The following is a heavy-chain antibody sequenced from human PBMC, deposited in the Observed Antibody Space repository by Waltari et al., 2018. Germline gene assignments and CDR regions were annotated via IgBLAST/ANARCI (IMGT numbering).Heavy chain of an antibody. V-gene: IGHV3-23*04. D-gene: IGHD3-22*01. CDR2: SSGSGDIT. CDR1: GFTFSTHA. J-gene: IGHJ6*03. Sequence: QLVASGGALLQPGGSLRLSCAASGFTFSTHAMSWVRQAPGKGREWVSASSGSGDITYYADSVEGRFTISRDNSKNTLYLQMNSLRAEDTAVYYCAKDRAYYDSSGWAYYYYMDVWGKGTMVTVSS. CDR3: AKDRAYYDSSGWAYYYYMDV.